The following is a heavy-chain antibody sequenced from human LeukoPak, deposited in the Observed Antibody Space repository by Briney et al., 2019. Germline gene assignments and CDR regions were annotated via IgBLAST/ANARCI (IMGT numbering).Heavy chain of an antibody. J-gene: IGHJ6*02. CDR3: ARDRDFWSGAFGMDV. D-gene: IGHD3-3*01. CDR1: GGSISSYY. CDR2: IYYSGST. V-gene: IGHV4-59*01. Sequence: SETLSLTCTVSGGSISSYYWSWIRQPPGKGLEWIGYIYYSGSTNYNPSPKSRVTISVDTSKNQFSLKLSSVTAADTAVYYCARDRDFWSGAFGMDVWGQGTTVTVSS.